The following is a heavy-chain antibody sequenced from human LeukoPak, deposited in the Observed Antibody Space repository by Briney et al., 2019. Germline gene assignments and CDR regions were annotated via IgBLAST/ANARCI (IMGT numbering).Heavy chain of an antibody. D-gene: IGHD3-22*01. CDR3: ARLYYYDSSGYYSWFDP. CDR2: MNPNSGNT. CDR1: GYTFTSYD. J-gene: IGHJ5*02. V-gene: IGHV1-8*01. Sequence: GASVKVSCKASGYTFTSYDINWVRQATGQGLEWMGWMNPNSGNTGYAQKFQGRVTMTRNTSISTAYMELSSLRSEDTAVYYCARLYYYDSSGYYSWFDPWGQGTLVTVSS.